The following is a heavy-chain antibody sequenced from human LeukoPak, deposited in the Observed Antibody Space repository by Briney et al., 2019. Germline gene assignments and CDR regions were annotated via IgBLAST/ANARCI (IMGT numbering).Heavy chain of an antibody. Sequence: GGSLRLSCTASGFSFSGHWMHWARQLPGKGLVWVSRISPTGSTTSYADSVKGRFTVSRDNAKNTLYLQVNNLRAEDTAVYYCARGPNSNWSGLDFWGQGTLLSVSS. CDR2: ISPTGSTT. CDR3: ARGPNSNWSGLDF. CDR1: GFSFSGHW. V-gene: IGHV3-74*01. J-gene: IGHJ4*02. D-gene: IGHD6-6*01.